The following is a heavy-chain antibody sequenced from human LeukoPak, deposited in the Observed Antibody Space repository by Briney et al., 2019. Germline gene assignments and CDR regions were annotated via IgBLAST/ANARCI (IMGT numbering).Heavy chain of an antibody. J-gene: IGHJ4*02. CDR2: ISSSSSTI. CDR1: GFTFSSYS. D-gene: IGHD4-17*01. Sequence: GGSVRLSCAASGFTFSSYSMNWVRQAPGKGLEWVSYISSSSSTIYYADSVKGRFTISRDNAKNSLYLQMNSLRAEDTAVYYCAREGGDYGDYWGQGTLVTVSS. CDR3: AREGGDYGDY. V-gene: IGHV3-48*01.